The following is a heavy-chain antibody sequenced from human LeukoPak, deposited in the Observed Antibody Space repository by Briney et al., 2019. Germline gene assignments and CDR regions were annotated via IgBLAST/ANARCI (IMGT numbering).Heavy chain of an antibody. CDR1: GFTFSRYW. Sequence: PGGSLRLSCAASGFTFSRYWMSWVRQAPGKGLEWVANIKEDGSEKYYVDSVKGRLTISRDNAKNSLCLQIKSLRAEDTAVYYCARQKAVVVVAATPDEDYGDYVDYYYYMDVWGKGTTVTVSS. V-gene: IGHV3-7*01. J-gene: IGHJ6*03. CDR2: IKEDGSEK. D-gene: IGHD2-15*01. CDR3: ARQKAVVVVAATPDEDYGDYVDYYYYMDV.